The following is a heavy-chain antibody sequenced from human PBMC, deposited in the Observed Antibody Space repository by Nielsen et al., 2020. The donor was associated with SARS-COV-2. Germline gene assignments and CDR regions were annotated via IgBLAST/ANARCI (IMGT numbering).Heavy chain of an antibody. CDR1: GYTFTGYY. CDR3: ARVHSSGWYSGEAPYFGY. J-gene: IGHJ4*02. V-gene: IGHV1-2*02. CDR2: INPNSGGT. D-gene: IGHD6-19*01. Sequence: ASVKVSCKASGYTFTGYYMHWVRQAPGQGLEWMGWINPNSGGTNYAQKFQGRVTMTRDTSISTAYMELSRLRSDDTAVYYCARVHSSGWYSGEAPYFGYWGQGTLVTVSS.